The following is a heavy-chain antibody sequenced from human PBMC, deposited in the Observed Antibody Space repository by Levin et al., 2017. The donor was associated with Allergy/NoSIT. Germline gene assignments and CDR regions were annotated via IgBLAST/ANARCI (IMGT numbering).Heavy chain of an antibody. J-gene: IGHJ6*02. V-gene: IGHV1-69*13. Sequence: GASVKVSCKASGGTFSSYAISWVRQAPGQGLEWMGGIIPIFGTANYAQKFQGRVTITADESTSTAYMELSSLRSEDTAVYYCARRIGYMVRGDTYYYYGMDVWGQGTTVTVSS. CDR3: ARRIGYMVRGDTYYYYGMDV. CDR1: GGTFSSYA. D-gene: IGHD3-10*01. CDR2: IIPIFGTA.